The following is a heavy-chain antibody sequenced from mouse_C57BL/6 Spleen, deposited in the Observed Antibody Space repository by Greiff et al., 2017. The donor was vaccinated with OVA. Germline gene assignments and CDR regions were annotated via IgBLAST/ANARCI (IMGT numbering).Heavy chain of an antibody. CDR2: IFPGSGST. D-gene: IGHD1-1*01. CDR1: GYTFTDYY. CDR3: ARGITTVGAARAMDY. V-gene: IGHV1-75*01. J-gene: IGHJ4*01. Sequence: QVQLQQSGPELVKPGASVKISCKASGYTFTDYYINWVKQRPGQGLEWIGWIFPGSGSTYYNEKFKGKATLTVDNSSSTAYMLLGSLTSEDSAVYFCARGITTVGAARAMDYWGQGTSVTVSS.